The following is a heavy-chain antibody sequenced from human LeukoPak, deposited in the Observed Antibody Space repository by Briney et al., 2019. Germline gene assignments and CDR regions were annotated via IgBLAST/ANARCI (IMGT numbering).Heavy chain of an antibody. CDR3: ARDYGDGAVGPDGYNCCWFDP. J-gene: IGHJ5*02. Sequence: SATLSPTRTVSGGSISSHYWRWIRQPAGKGMEWIVRIYTSGSTNYHPSLKSRSPISVDKSKNQFSLKLSSVTAADTAVYYCARDYGDGAVGPDGYNCCWFDPWGQGTLVTVSS. V-gene: IGHV4-4*07. CDR1: GGSISSHY. CDR2: IYTSGST. D-gene: IGHD5-24*01.